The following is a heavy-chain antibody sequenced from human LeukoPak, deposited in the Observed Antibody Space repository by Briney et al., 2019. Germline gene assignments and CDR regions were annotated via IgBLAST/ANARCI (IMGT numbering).Heavy chain of an antibody. CDR3: ARQQSCSGGTCYFYFDS. V-gene: IGHV4-39*01. D-gene: IGHD2-15*01. CDR1: GGSLSSSGYY. Sequence: KPSGTPSLTCTVSGGSLSSSGYYWGWIRQPPGKGLEWVGGIYYSGSTYYNPSLKSRVTISLDTSQNQFSLKLSSVTAADTAVYYCARQQSCSGGTCYFYFDSWGQGTLVTVSS. CDR2: IYYSGST. J-gene: IGHJ4*02.